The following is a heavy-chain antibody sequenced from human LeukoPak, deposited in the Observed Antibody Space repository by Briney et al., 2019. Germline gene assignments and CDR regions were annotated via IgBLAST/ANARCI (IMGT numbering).Heavy chain of an antibody. CDR1: GGSFSGYY. CDR2: ISGSGGST. V-gene: IGHV3-23*01. CDR3: AKDPMVRGSEEPLDY. D-gene: IGHD3-10*01. Sequence: PSETLSLTCAVYGGSFSGYYWSWVRQAPGKGLEWVSAISGSGGSTYYADSVKGRFTISRDNSKNTLYLQMNSLRAEDTAVYYCAKDPMVRGSEEPLDYWGQGTLVTVSS. J-gene: IGHJ4*02.